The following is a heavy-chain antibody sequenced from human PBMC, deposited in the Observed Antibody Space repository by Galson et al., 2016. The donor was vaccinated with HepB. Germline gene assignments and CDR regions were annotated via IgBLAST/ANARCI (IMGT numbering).Heavy chain of an antibody. CDR1: GFSLSTSGVG. V-gene: IGHV2-5*01. D-gene: IGHD2-15*01. Sequence: PALVKPTQTLTLTCTLSGFSLSTSGVGVGWIRQPPGKALEWLAVIYWNDDEHYSPSLKSRLTITKDTSKNQVVLTVTNMDPADTATYYCAHGAGRWELLPHFDHWGQGTLVTVSS. J-gene: IGHJ4*02. CDR3: AHGAGRWELLPHFDH. CDR2: IYWNDDE.